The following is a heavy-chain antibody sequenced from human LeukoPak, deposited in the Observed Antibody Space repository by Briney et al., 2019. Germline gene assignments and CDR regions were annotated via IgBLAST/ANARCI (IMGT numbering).Heavy chain of an antibody. CDR3: SADSTIVY. Sequence: PGGSLRLSCAASGFTFSNTWMSWVRQAPGKGLEWVGRIKSRTDGGTTDYAAPVKGRLSISRDDSKNTLYLQMNSLKTEDTAVYYCSADSTIVYWGQGTLVTVSS. CDR1: GFTFSNTW. CDR2: IKSRTDGGTT. V-gene: IGHV3-15*01. J-gene: IGHJ4*02. D-gene: IGHD3-9*01.